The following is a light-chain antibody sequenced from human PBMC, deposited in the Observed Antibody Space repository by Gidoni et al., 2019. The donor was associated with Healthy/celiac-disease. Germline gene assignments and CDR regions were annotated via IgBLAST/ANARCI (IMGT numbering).Light chain of an antibody. CDR1: QDISNY. V-gene: IGKV1-33*01. CDR2: DAS. CDR3: QQYDNLPPP. Sequence: DIQMTQSPSSLSASVGDRVTITCQASQDISNYLNWYQQKPGKAPKLLIYDASNLETGVPSRFSGIGSGTDFTFTISSLQPEDIATYYCQQYDNLPPPFGGGTKVEIK. J-gene: IGKJ4*01.